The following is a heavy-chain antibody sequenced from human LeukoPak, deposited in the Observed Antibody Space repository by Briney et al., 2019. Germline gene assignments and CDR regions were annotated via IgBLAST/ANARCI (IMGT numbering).Heavy chain of an antibody. CDR3: ARILHISGWSIDY. J-gene: IGHJ4*02. CDR2: ISRDSDIR. V-gene: IGHV3-48*04. CDR1: GFIFGRDS. D-gene: IGHD6-19*01. Sequence: GGSLRLSCAAPGFIFGRDSMNWVRQAPGRGLEWISYISRDSDIRYYAVSVKGRFTISRDNAKNSVYLQMNSLRAEDTAVYYCARILHISGWSIDYWGQGALVTVSS.